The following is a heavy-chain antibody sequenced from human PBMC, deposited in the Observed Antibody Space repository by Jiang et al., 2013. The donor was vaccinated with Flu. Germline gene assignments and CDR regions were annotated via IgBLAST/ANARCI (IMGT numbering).Heavy chain of an antibody. J-gene: IGHJ4*02. D-gene: IGHD6-13*01. Sequence: LVESGGGLVQPGGSLRLSCAASGFTFSSYWMHVGPAKLRGKGLVWVSRINSDGSSTSYADSVKGRFTISRDNAKNTLYLQMNSLRAEDTAVYYCARVSSIAAAVNYWGQGTLVTVSS. CDR2: INSDGSST. V-gene: IGHV3-74*01. CDR3: ARVSSIAAAVNY. CDR1: GFTFSSYW.